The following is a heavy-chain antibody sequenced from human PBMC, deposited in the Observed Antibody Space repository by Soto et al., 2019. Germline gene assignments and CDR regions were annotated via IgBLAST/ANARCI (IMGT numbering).Heavy chain of an antibody. Sequence: GGSLRLSCAASGFTFSTYTMDWVRQAPGKGLEWITLISYDGSNKYYADSVKGRFTVSRDNSKNTLYLQMNSLRADDTAVYYCARGNWNYVSPDYWGQGTLVTVSS. CDR2: ISYDGSNK. V-gene: IGHV3-30-3*01. D-gene: IGHD1-7*01. CDR1: GFTFSTYT. CDR3: ARGNWNYVSPDY. J-gene: IGHJ4*02.